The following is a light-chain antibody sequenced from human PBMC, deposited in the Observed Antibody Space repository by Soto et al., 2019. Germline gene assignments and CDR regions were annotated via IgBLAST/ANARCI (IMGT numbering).Light chain of an antibody. CDR2: AAS. J-gene: IGKJ3*01. Sequence: DIQLTQSPSFLSASVGDRVSITCRASQDISNYLAWYQQKPGKAPKLLIYAASTLQSGVPSRFSGSGSGTEFTLTISSLQPEDFATYYCQQLNNYPPFTFGPGTKVDIK. CDR1: QDISNY. V-gene: IGKV1-9*01. CDR3: QQLNNYPPFT.